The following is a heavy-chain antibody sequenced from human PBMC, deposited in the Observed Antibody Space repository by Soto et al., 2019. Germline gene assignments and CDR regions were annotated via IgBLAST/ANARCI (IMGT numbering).Heavy chain of an antibody. CDR3: VGDGSSGWHFVS. Sequence: GGSLRLSCEASGFTFSSYWMSWVRQAPGKGLEWVANVRQDGSQKFLVDSVKGRFTISRDNAKNSMYLQMNSLRAEDTAVYYCVGDGSSGWHFVSWGQGTLVTVSS. V-gene: IGHV3-7*01. D-gene: IGHD6-19*01. CDR1: GFTFSSYW. J-gene: IGHJ4*02. CDR2: VRQDGSQK.